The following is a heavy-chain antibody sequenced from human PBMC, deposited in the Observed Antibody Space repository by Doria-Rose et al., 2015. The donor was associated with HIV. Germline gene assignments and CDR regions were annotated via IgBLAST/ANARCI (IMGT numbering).Heavy chain of an antibody. J-gene: IGHJ6*03. CDR3: AKAPIIGPKYYFYMDV. CDR2: ISWDSGAM. Sequence: VQLVQSGGGLVQPGRSLRLSCVGSGFSFESYAMHWVRLAPGKGLEWVAGISWDSGAMGNADSVEDRFTISRDNAKKSVYLEMRSLRPEDTAFYYCAKAPIIGPKYYFYMDVWGKGTSVTVSS. CDR1: GFSFESYA. D-gene: IGHD3-3*01. V-gene: IGHV3-9*01.